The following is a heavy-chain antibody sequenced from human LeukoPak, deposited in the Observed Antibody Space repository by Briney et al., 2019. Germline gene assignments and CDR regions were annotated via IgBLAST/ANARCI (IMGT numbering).Heavy chain of an antibody. CDR3: AKDGTAMALDY. D-gene: IGHD5-18*01. CDR1: GFTFSSYG. CDR2: ISYDGSNK. J-gene: IGHJ4*02. V-gene: IGHV3-30*18. Sequence: GGSLRLSCAASGFTFSSYGMHWVRQAPGKGLEGVAVISYDGSNKYYADSVKGRFTISRDNSKNTLYLQMNSLRAEDTAVYYCAKDGTAMALDYWGQGTLVTVSS.